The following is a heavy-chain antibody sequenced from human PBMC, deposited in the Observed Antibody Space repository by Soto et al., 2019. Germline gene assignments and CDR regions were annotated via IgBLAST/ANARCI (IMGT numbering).Heavy chain of an antibody. Sequence: PGGSLRLSCAASGFTFSSYGMHWVRQAPGKGLEWVAVISYDGSNKYYADSVKGRFTISRDNSKNTLYLQMNSLRAEDTAVYYCAKEGTMVRGVIIPPYGMDVWGQGTTVTVSS. CDR2: ISYDGSNK. CDR1: GFTFSSYG. CDR3: AKEGTMVRGVIIPPYGMDV. D-gene: IGHD3-10*01. J-gene: IGHJ6*02. V-gene: IGHV3-30*18.